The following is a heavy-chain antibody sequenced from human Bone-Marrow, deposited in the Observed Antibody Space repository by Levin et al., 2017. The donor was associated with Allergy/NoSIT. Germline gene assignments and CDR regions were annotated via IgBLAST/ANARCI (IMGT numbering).Heavy chain of an antibody. CDR3: TKGVTASGTSSLAFDY. CDR2: ISASGGTT. CDR1: GFSFSGYA. J-gene: IGHJ4*02. D-gene: IGHD3-10*01. Sequence: GESLMISCAASGFSFSGYAMNWVRQAPGKGLEWVSGISASGGTTHYADSVKGRFTISRDKSQNALYLQMNSLSAEDTALYYCTKGVTASGTSSLAFDYWGQGALVTVSS. V-gene: IGHV3-23*01.